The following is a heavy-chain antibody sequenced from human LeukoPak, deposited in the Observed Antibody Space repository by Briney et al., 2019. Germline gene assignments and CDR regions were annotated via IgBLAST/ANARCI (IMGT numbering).Heavy chain of an antibody. V-gene: IGHV3-33*06. CDR3: AKGGYCSSTSCYIVNWFDP. D-gene: IGHD2-2*02. Sequence: GGSLRLSCAASGFTFSSYGMHWVRQAPGKGLEWVAVIWYDGSNKYYADSVKGRFTISRDNSKNTLYLQMNSLRAEDTAVYYCAKGGYCSSTSCYIVNWFDPWGQGTLVTVSS. CDR2: IWYDGSNK. J-gene: IGHJ5*02. CDR1: GFTFSSYG.